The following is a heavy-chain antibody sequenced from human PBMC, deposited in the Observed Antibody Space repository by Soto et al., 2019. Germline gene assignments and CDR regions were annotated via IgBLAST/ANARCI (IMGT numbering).Heavy chain of an antibody. CDR1: GYTFTSYG. J-gene: IGHJ5*02. CDR3: ARDRYYDSSGYYPLDWFDP. D-gene: IGHD3-22*01. CDR2: ISAYNGNT. V-gene: IGHV1-18*01. Sequence: GASVKVSCKASGYTFTSYGISWVRQAPGQGLEWMGWISAYNGNTNYAQKLQGRVTMATDTSTSTAYMELRSLRSDDTAVYYCARDRYYDSSGYYPLDWFDPWGQGTLVTVSS.